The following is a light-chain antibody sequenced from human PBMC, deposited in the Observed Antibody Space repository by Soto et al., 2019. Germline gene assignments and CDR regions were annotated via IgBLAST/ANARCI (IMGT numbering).Light chain of an antibody. CDR2: EAS. V-gene: IGKV3-11*01. Sequence: EIVLTQSPGTLSLSPGERATLSCRASQSVSSNLAWYQQKPGQPPRLVIYEASNRATGIPDRFTGSGSATDFSLTITSLEPEDFAVYYCQQRGKWPSTFGPGTKVDIK. CDR1: QSVSSN. J-gene: IGKJ2*02. CDR3: QQRGKWPST.